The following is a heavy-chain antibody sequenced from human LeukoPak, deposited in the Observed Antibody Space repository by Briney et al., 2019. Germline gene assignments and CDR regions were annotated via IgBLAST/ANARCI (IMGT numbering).Heavy chain of an antibody. CDR1: GYTFTSYD. D-gene: IGHD3-10*01. CDR3: ASDGSRPSGHGSGSYLDPFDI. Sequence: ASVKVSCKASGYTFTSYDINWVRQATGQGREWMGWMNPNSGNTGYAQNFQGRVTMTRNTSISTAYMELSSLRSEDTAVYYCASDGSRPSGHGSGSYLDPFDIWGQGTMVTVSS. CDR2: MNPNSGNT. V-gene: IGHV1-8*01. J-gene: IGHJ3*02.